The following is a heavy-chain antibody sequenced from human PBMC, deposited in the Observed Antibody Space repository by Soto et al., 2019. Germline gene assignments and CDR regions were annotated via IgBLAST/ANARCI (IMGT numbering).Heavy chain of an antibody. CDR3: ARGPRKSYYYDSSGYYYGFDY. CDR2: ISWNSGSI. J-gene: IGHJ4*02. V-gene: IGHV3-9*01. D-gene: IGHD3-22*01. Sequence: KGLEXXSGISWNSGSIGYADSVKGRFTISRDNAKNSLYLQMNSLRAEDTAVYYCARGPRKSYYYDSSGYYYGFDYWGQGTLVTVSS.